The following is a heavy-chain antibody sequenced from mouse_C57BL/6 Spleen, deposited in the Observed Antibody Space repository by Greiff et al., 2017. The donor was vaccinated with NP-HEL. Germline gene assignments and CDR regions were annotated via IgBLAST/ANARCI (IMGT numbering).Heavy chain of an antibody. V-gene: IGHV5-17*01. CDR3: ATLTGTGAMDY. J-gene: IGHJ4*01. D-gene: IGHD4-1*01. Sequence: EVQVVESGGGLVKPGGSLKLSCAASGFTFSDYGMHWVRQAPEKGLEWVAYISSGSSTIYYADTVKGRFTISRDKAKNTLFLQMTRLRSEDTAMYYCATLTGTGAMDYWGQGTSVTVSS. CDR1: GFTFSDYG. CDR2: ISSGSSTI.